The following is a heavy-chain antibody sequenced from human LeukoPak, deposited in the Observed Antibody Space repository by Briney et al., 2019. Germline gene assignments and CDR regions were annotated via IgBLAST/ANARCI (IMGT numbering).Heavy chain of an antibody. J-gene: IGHJ3*02. CDR2: ISYDGSNK. V-gene: IGHV3-30*18. CDR1: GFTFDSYG. CDR3: AKDRTYNYGTYDAFDI. D-gene: IGHD1-20*01. Sequence: GRSLRLSCAASGFTFDSYGMHWVRQAPGKGLEWVAVISYDGSNKYYVDSVKGRFTISRDNSKNTLYLQMNSLRPEDTAVYYCAKDRTYNYGTYDAFDIWGPGTMVTVSS.